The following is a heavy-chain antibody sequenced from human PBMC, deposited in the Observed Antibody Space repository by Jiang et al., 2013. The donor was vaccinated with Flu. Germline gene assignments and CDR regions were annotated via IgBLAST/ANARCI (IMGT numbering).Heavy chain of an antibody. CDR3: ARGEPPIVGATRTFFDY. J-gene: IGHJ4*02. D-gene: IGHD1-26*01. Sequence: SLTCTVSGGSISSYYWSWIRQPPGKGLEWIGYIYYSGKTNYNPSLKSRVSISVDTSKNQFSLKLSSVTAADTAVYYCARGEPPIVGATRTFFDYWGQGTLVTVSS. V-gene: IGHV4-59*13. CDR2: IYYSGKT. CDR1: GGSISSYY.